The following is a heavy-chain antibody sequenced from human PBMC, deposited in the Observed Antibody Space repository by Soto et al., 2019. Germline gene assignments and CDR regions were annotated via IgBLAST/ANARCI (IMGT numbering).Heavy chain of an antibody. Sequence: PGESLRLSCAASGFTFSSYWMSWVRQAPGKGLEWVANIKQDGSEKYYVDSVKGRFTISRDNAKNSLYLQINSLRAEGTAVYYCATGNTVCTFYYYYGIDVWGQGTTVTVS. CDR1: GFTFSSYW. CDR3: ATGNTVCTFYYYYGIDV. D-gene: IGHD2-2*01. J-gene: IGHJ6*02. V-gene: IGHV3-7*01. CDR2: IKQDGSEK.